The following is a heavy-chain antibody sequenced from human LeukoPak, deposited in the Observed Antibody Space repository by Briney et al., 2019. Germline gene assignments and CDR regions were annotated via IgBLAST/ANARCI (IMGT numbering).Heavy chain of an antibody. J-gene: IGHJ5*02. V-gene: IGHV3-23*01. Sequence: GGSLRLSCAASGFTFSSYAMSWVRQAQGKGLECVSAISGSVVRTYYADSVKGQFTVTRDKDKNTLYLQMNSLRAEDTAVYDCAKLDGDIVVVPAASDPGGQGTRVTVSS. CDR3: AKLDGDIVVVPAASDP. D-gene: IGHD2-2*01. CDR1: GFTFSSYA. CDR2: ISGSVVRT.